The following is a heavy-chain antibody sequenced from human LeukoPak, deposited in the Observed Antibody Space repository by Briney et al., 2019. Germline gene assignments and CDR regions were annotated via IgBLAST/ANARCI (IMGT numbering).Heavy chain of an antibody. Sequence: SETLSLTCTVSGGSLSSYYWSWIRQPPGKGLEWIGYIYYSGSTNYNPSLKSRVTISVDTSRTQFSLRLCSVTAADTAVYYCARAGDGYIHFDYWGQGTLVTVSS. J-gene: IGHJ4*02. V-gene: IGHV4-59*01. CDR2: IYYSGST. D-gene: IGHD5-24*01. CDR1: GGSLSSYY. CDR3: ARAGDGYIHFDY.